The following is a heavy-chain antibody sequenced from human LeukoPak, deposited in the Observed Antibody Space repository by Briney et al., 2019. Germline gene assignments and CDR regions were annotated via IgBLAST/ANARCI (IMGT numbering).Heavy chain of an antibody. CDR3: ARDERSGYYIY. CDR2: LKEDGSVK. D-gene: IGHD3-22*01. Sequence: GGSLSLSCEASGFTFGQHWMSWFRQAPGRGLEWVANLKEDGSVKQHADSVRGRFTISRDNAKNLVYLQMSSLKAEDSAVYYCARDERSGYYIYWGQGILVTVSS. J-gene: IGHJ4*02. CDR1: GFTFGQHW. V-gene: IGHV3-7*01.